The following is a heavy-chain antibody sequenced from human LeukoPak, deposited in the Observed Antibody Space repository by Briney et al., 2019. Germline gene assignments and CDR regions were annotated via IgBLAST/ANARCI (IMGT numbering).Heavy chain of an antibody. CDR2: ITGGGVTT. J-gene: IGHJ6*04. CDR1: GFTFSTYS. Sequence: GGSLRLSCAASGFTFSTYSMSWVRQAPGKGLEWVSSITGGGVTTYYADSVRGRFTISRDNAKNTLSLQTNSLRAEDTAVYYCGKRNSEVVGDDTNDWGKGTTVTVSS. V-gene: IGHV3-23*01. CDR3: GKRNSEVVGDDTND. D-gene: IGHD1-26*01.